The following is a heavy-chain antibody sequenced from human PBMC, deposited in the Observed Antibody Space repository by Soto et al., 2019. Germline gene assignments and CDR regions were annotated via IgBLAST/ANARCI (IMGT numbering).Heavy chain of an antibody. J-gene: IGHJ4*02. CDR2: ISYDGSNK. V-gene: IGHV3-30*18. CDR1: GFTFSSYG. CDR3: AKDRITIFGDIDY. Sequence: QVQLVESGGGVVQPRRSLRLSCAASGFTFSSYGMHWVRQAPGKGLEWVAVISYDGSNKYYADSVKGRFTISRDNSKNTLYLQMNILRAEDTAVYYCAKDRITIFGDIDYWGQGTLVTVSS. D-gene: IGHD3-3*01.